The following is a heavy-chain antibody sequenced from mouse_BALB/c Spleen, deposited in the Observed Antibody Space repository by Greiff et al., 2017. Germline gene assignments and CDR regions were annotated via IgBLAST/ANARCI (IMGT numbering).Heavy chain of an antibody. D-gene: IGHD2-4*01. CDR3: AFYYNYVGFAY. CDR1: GFNIKDTY. J-gene: IGHJ3*01. CDR2: IDPANGNT. Sequence: VQLQQSGAELVKPGASVKLSCTASGFNIKDTYMHWVKQRPDQGLEWIGRIDPANGNTKYDPKFQGKATITADTSSNTAYLQLSSLTSEDTAVYYCAFYYNYVGFAYWGQGTLVTVSA. V-gene: IGHV14-3*02.